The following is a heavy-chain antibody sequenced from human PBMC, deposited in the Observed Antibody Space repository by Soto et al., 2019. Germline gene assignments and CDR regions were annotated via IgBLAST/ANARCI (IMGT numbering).Heavy chain of an antibody. J-gene: IGHJ4*02. CDR1: GYTFTAYD. D-gene: IGHD1-26*01. V-gene: IGHV1-2*02. Sequence: QVQLVQSGAEVKKPGASVKVSCKASGYTFTAYDLHWVRQAPGQGLEWMGWINPNSGDTNYAQKFQGRVTMTRNTSISTAYMELSRLTSDATAVHYCARSSGRYSDFDYWGQGTLVTVSS. CDR3: ARSSGRYSDFDY. CDR2: INPNSGDT.